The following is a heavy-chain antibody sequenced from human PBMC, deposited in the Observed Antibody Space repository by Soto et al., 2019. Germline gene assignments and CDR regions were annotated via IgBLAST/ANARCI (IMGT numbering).Heavy chain of an antibody. J-gene: IGHJ4*02. V-gene: IGHV1-18*04. CDR2: VSNRNGVT. CDR1: GYTFANFD. CDR3: PREALNTGWYGFDY. D-gene: IGHD6-19*01. Sequence: ASVKVSCKTSGYTFANFDFSWARQAPGQGLEWMGWVSNRNGVTNYAENFRDRVTISTDTSTNTVYMELRCIRSDDTAVYFCPREALNTGWYGFDYWGQGTQVTVSS.